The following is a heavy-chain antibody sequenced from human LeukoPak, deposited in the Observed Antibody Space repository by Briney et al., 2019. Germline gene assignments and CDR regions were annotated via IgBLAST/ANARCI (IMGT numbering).Heavy chain of an antibody. CDR2: ISYDGSNK. J-gene: IGHJ4*02. Sequence: GRSLRLSCAASGFTFSSYAMHWVRQAPGKGLEWVAVISYDGSNKYYADSVKGRFTISRDNSKNTLHLQMNSLRAEDTAVYYCASPEFNYYDSSGYTGAFDYWGQGTLVTVSS. CDR3: ASPEFNYYDSSGYTGAFDY. V-gene: IGHV3-30-3*01. D-gene: IGHD3-22*01. CDR1: GFTFSSYA.